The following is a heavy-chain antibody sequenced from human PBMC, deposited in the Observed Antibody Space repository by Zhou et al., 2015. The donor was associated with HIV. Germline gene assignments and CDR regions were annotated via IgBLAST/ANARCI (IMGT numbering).Heavy chain of an antibody. Sequence: QVQLVESGGGVVQPGRSLRLSCAASGFTFSSYGMHWVRQAPGKGLEWVAVIWYDGSNKYYADSVKGRFSISRDNSKNTVYLQMNSLRAEDTAVYYCAREESYYGSGSYYNVAYHYYYGMDVWGPRDHGHRLL. CDR3: AREESYYGSGSYYNVAYHYYYGMDV. J-gene: IGHJ6*02. V-gene: IGHV3-33*01. CDR1: GFTFSSYG. D-gene: IGHD3-10*01. CDR2: IWYDGSNK.